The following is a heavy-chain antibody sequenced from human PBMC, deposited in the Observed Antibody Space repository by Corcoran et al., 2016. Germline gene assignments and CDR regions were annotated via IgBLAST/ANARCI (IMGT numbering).Heavy chain of an antibody. Sequence: EVQLVESGGGLIQPGGSLRLSCAASGFTVSSNYMSWVRQAPGKGLEWVSVIYSGGSTYYADSVKGRFTIYRDNSKNTLYLQMNSLRAEDTAVYYCARDRCSSTSCYYNYGMDVWGQGTTVTVSS. CDR1: GFTVSSNY. D-gene: IGHD2-2*01. V-gene: IGHV3-53*01. CDR3: ARDRCSSTSCYYNYGMDV. CDR2: IYSGGST. J-gene: IGHJ6*02.